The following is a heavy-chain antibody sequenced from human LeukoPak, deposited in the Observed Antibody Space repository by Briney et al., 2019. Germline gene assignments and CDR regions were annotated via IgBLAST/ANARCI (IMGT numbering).Heavy chain of an antibody. CDR1: GGAFSSYA. J-gene: IGHJ6*03. CDR3: ARGTLVTTYYYYYMDV. CDR2: IIPIFGTA. V-gene: IGHV1-69*05. D-gene: IGHD4-11*01. Sequence: SVKVSCKASGGAFSSYAISWVRQAPGQGLEWMGGIIPIFGTANYAQKFQGRVTITTDESTSTAYMELSSLRSEDTAVYYCARGTLVTTYYYYYMDVWGKGTTVTVSS.